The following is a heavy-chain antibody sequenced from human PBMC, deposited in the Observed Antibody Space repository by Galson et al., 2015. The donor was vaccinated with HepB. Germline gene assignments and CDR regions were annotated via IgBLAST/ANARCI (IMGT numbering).Heavy chain of an antibody. D-gene: IGHD1-14*01. V-gene: IGHV3-21*01. CDR2: ISSSSSYI. J-gene: IGHJ1*01. CDR1: GFTFSSYS. CDR3: ARDLVGPEKYFQH. Sequence: SLRLSCAASGFTFSSYSMNWVRQAPGKGLEWVSSISSSSSYIYYADSVKGRFTISRDNAKNSLYLQMNSLRAEDTAVYYCARDLVGPEKYFQHWGQGTLVTVSS.